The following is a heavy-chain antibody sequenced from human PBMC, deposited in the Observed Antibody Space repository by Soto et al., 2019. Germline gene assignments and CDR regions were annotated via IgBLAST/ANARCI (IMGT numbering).Heavy chain of an antibody. J-gene: IGHJ1*01. CDR2: IYYSGST. V-gene: IGHV4-59*08. Sequence: SETLSLTCTVSGGSISSYYWSWIRQPPGKGLEWIGYIYYSGSTNYNPSLKSRVTISVDTSKNQFSLKLSSVTAADTAVYYCTSGEDCSTTNCYDEKYFQHWGQGTLVTVSS. D-gene: IGHD2-2*01. CDR1: GGSISSYY. CDR3: TSGEDCSTTNCYDEKYFQH.